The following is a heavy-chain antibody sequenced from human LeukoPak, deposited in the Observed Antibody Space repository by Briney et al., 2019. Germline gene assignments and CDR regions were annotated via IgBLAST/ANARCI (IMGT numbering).Heavy chain of an antibody. J-gene: IGHJ6*03. CDR2: INHSGST. CDR1: GGSISSYY. D-gene: IGHD3-10*01. CDR3: ARGRGRNMVRNFYYYMDV. V-gene: IGHV4-34*01. Sequence: SETLSLTCTVSGGSISSYYWSWIRQPPGKGLEWIGEINHSGSTNYNPSLKSRVTISVDTSKNQFSLKLSSVTAADTAVYYCARGRGRNMVRNFYYYMDVWGKGTTVTVSS.